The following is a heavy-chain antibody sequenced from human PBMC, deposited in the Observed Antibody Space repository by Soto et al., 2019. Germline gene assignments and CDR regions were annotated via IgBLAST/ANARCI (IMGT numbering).Heavy chain of an antibody. D-gene: IGHD6-13*01. CDR2: ISGSGGST. CDR3: AKRSLAAGRVY. Sequence: HPGGSLRLSCAASGFTFSSYAMSWVRQAPGKGLEWVSAISGSGGSTYYADSVKGRFTISRDNSKNTLYLQMNSLRAEGTAVYYCAKRSLAAGRVYWGQGTLVTVSS. J-gene: IGHJ4*02. V-gene: IGHV3-23*01. CDR1: GFTFSSYA.